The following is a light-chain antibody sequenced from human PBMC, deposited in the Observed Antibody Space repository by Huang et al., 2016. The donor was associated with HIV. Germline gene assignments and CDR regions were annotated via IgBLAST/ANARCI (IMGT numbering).Light chain of an antibody. J-gene: IGKJ4*01. CDR2: DAS. Sequence: EIVLTQSPATLSLSPGERATLSCRASQSVSSYLDWYQQRPGQAPELLIYDASNRATGIPARFSCSGSGTDFTLTISSLEPEDFAVYYCQQRSNWPPLTFGGGTKVEIK. V-gene: IGKV3-11*01. CDR3: QQRSNWPPLT. CDR1: QSVSSY.